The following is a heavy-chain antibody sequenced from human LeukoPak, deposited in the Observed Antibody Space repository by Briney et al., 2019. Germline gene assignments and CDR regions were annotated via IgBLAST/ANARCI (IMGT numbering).Heavy chain of an antibody. CDR3: ARDCSSTSCYLGYMDV. V-gene: IGHV1-18*01. Sequence: GASVKVSCKASGYTFTTHGIAWVRQAPGQGLEWMGWISAHNGNTNYAQKLQGRVTMTTDTSTSTAYMELRSLRSDDTAVYYCARDCSSTSCYLGYMDVWGKGTTVTDSS. CDR2: ISAHNGNT. D-gene: IGHD2-2*01. CDR1: GYTFTTHG. J-gene: IGHJ6*03.